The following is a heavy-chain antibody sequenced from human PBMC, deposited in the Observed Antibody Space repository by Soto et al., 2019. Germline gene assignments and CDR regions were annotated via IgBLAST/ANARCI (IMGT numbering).Heavy chain of an antibody. V-gene: IGHV3-30*18. Sequence: GGSLRLSCAASGFTFSSYGMHWVRQAPGKGLEWVAVISYDGSNKHYADPVKGRFTISRDNSKNTLYLQMNSLRAEDTAVYYCAKLDVWGQGTTVTVSS. CDR1: GFTFSSYG. CDR3: AKLDV. CDR2: ISYDGSNK. J-gene: IGHJ6*02.